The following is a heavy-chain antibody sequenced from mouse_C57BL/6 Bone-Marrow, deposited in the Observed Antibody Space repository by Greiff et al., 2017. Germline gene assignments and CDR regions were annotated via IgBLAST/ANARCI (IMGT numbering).Heavy chain of an antibody. CDR2: ISDGGSYT. CDR1: GFTFSSYA. V-gene: IGHV5-4*01. CDR3: AREVTNDV. J-gene: IGHJ1*03. D-gene: IGHD2-12*01. Sequence: EVQLVQSGGGLVKPGGSLKLSCPASGFTFSSYAMPWVRQTPEKRLEWVATISDGGSYTYYPDNVKGRFTISRDNAKNNLYLQMSHLKSEDTAMYYCAREVTNDVWGTGTTVTVSS.